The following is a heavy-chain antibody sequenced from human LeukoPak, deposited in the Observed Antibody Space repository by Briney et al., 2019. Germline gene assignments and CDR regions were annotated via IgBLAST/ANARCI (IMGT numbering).Heavy chain of an antibody. CDR1: GYTFTSYY. CDR3: ARDRIQLWLPNHFDY. V-gene: IGHV1-46*01. Sequence: ASVKVSCKASGYTFTSYYMHWVRQAPGQGLEWMGIINPSGGSTSYAQKFQGRVTMTRDTSTSTAYMELTRLRSDDTAVYYCARDRIQLWLPNHFDYWGQGTVVTVSS. D-gene: IGHD5-18*01. J-gene: IGHJ4*02. CDR2: INPSGGST.